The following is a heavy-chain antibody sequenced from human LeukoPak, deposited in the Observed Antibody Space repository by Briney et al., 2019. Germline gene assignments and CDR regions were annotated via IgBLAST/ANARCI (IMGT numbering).Heavy chain of an antibody. CDR3: ARDFKGSSGWDLRFDP. CDR2: IYTSGST. J-gene: IGHJ5*02. V-gene: IGHV4-4*07. D-gene: IGHD6-19*01. Sequence: SETLSLTCTVSGGSISSYYWSWIRRPAGKGLEWIGRIYTSGSTNYNPSLKSRVTMSVDTSKNQFSLKLSSVTAADTAVYYCARDFKGSSGWDLRFDPWGQGTLVTVSS. CDR1: GGSISSYY.